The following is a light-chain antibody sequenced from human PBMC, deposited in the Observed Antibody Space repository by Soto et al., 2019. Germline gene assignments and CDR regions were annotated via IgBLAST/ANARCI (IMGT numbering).Light chain of an antibody. V-gene: IGLV3-21*02. Sequence: SYELTQPPSVSVAPGQTARLTCGGTNIGSKSVHWYQQKPGQAPVLVVYDDSDRPSGIPERFSGSNSGNTATLTISRVEAGDEADYYCQVWDSSSDHVYVFGTGTKVTVL. CDR2: DDS. CDR1: NIGSKS. CDR3: QVWDSSSDHVYV. J-gene: IGLJ1*01.